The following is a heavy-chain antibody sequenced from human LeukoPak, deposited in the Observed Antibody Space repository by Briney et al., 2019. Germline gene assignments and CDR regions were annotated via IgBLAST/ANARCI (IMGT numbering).Heavy chain of an antibody. Sequence: SQTLSLTCAISGDSVSGNSGTWNWIRQSPSRGLEWLGRTYYRSKWYSDYALSVKSRITINPDTSKNQFSLQLNSVTPEDTAVYYCARLNWNDGDCFDYWGQGTLVTVSS. CDR2: TYYRSKWYS. D-gene: IGHD1-1*01. V-gene: IGHV6-1*01. CDR1: GDSVSGNSGT. J-gene: IGHJ4*02. CDR3: ARLNWNDGDCFDY.